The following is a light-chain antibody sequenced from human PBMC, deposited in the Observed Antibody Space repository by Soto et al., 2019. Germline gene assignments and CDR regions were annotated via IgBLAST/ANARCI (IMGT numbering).Light chain of an antibody. J-gene: IGKJ1*01. CDR3: QQYNNWPRT. CDR2: GAS. V-gene: IGKV3-15*01. CDR1: QIVSNN. Sequence: EIVMTQSPATLSVSPGERATLSCRASQIVSNNLAWYRQKPGQAPRLLIYGASTRATGIPARFGGSGSGTEFTLTISSLQSEDFAVYYCQQYNNWPRTFGQGTKVEIK.